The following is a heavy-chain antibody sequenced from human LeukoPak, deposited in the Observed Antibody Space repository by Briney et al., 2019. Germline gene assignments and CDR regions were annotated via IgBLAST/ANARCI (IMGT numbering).Heavy chain of an antibody. V-gene: IGHV3-74*01. J-gene: IGHJ4*02. Sequence: GGSLRLSCAASGFTFSSYWMHWVRQAPGKGLVWVSRINSDGSSTSYADSVKGRFTISRDNAKNTLYLQMNSLRAEDTAVYYCAVPVYYYDRALGYWGQGTLVTVSS. CDR2: INSDGSST. CDR1: GFTFSSYW. CDR3: AVPVYYYDRALGY. D-gene: IGHD3-22*01.